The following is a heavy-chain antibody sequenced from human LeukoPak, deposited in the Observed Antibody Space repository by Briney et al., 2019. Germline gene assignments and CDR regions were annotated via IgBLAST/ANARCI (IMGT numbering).Heavy chain of an antibody. CDR2: INHSGST. CDR3: ARGGGVEVPADY. J-gene: IGHJ4*02. D-gene: IGHD2-2*01. Sequence: SETLSLTCAVYGGSFSGYYWSWIRQPPGKGLEWIGEINHSGSTNYNPSLKSRVTISVDTSKNQFSLKLSSVTAADTAVYYCARGGGVEVPADYWGQGILVTVSS. V-gene: IGHV4-34*01. CDR1: GGSFSGYY.